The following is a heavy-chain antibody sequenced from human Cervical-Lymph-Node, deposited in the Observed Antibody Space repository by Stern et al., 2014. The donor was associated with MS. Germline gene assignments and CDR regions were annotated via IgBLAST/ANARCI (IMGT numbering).Heavy chain of an antibody. CDR2: VYHSGST. CDR3: ARLEYSTSWYSHYFDY. Sequence: QLQLQESGPGLVKPSETLSLSCTVSGGSISSGSFYWGWIRLPPGKGLEWIGTVYHSGSTYYTLPLKSRVTISVDTSKNQFSLTLSSVTAADTAVYYCARLEYSTSWYSHYFDYWGQGTLVTVSS. V-gene: IGHV4-39*01. J-gene: IGHJ4*02. CDR1: GGSISSGSFY. D-gene: IGHD6-13*01.